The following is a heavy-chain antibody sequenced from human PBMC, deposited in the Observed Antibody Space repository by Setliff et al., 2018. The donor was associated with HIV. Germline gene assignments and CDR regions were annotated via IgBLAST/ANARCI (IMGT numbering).Heavy chain of an antibody. V-gene: IGHV4-39*07. J-gene: IGHJ6*03. CDR2: IYYSGRT. CDR3: ARGPRPVDVDYYYMDV. CDR1: GGSISSSSYY. Sequence: ETLSLTCTVSGGSISSSSYYWGWIRQPPGKGLEWIGSIYYSGRTYYNSSLKSRVTISVDTSRNQFSLKLTSVTAADTAVYYCARGPRPVDVDYYYMDVWGKGTTVTVSS.